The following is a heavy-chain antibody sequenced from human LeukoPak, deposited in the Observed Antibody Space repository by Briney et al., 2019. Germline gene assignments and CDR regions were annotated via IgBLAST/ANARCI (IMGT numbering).Heavy chain of an antibody. CDR1: GGSISSSSYY. V-gene: IGHV4-39*01. D-gene: IGHD3-3*01. J-gene: IGHJ5*02. CDR2: IYYSGST. CDR3: ARSYYDFWSGYYRPNWFDP. Sequence: SETLSLTCTVSGGSISSSSYYWGWIRQPPGKGLEWIGSIYYSGSTYYNPSLRSRVTISVDTSKNQFSLKLSSATAADTAVYYCARSYYDFWSGYYRPNWFDPWGQGTLVTVSS.